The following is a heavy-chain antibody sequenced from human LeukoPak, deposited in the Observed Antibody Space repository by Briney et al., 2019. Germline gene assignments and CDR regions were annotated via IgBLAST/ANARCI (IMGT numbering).Heavy chain of an antibody. Sequence: SETLSLTCTVSGGSISSGDYYWSWIRQPPGKGLEWIGYIYYSGSTYYNPSLKSRVTISVDTSKNQFSLKLSSVTAADMAVYYCAREGYCSGGSCYSGIDYWGQGTLVTVSS. CDR3: AREGYCSGGSCYSGIDY. D-gene: IGHD2-15*01. J-gene: IGHJ4*02. CDR1: GGSISSGDYY. CDR2: IYYSGST. V-gene: IGHV4-30-4*01.